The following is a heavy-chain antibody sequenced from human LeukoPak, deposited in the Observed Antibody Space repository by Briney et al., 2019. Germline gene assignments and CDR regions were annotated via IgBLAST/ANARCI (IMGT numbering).Heavy chain of an antibody. J-gene: IGHJ4*02. CDR2: IYYTGAT. CDR3: AKYGSSGWVIDY. Sequence: SETLSLTCTVSGGSISSYYWTWIRQPPGKGLEWIGYIYYTGATSYNPSLNSRVTISIDTSKNQFSLKLTSVTAADTAVYYCAKYGSSGWVIDYWGQGTLVTVSS. D-gene: IGHD6-19*01. CDR1: GGSISSYY. V-gene: IGHV4-59*08.